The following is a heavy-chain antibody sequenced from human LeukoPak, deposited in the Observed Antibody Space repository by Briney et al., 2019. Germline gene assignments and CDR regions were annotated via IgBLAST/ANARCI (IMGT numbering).Heavy chain of an antibody. CDR1: GFTFSSYS. CDR3: ASSTPYGEGAFDI. Sequence: GGSLRLSCAASGFTFSSYSMNWVRQAPGKGLEWVSSISSSSYIYYADSVKGRFTISRDNAKNSLYLQMNSLRAEDTAVYYCASSTPYGEGAFDIWGQGTMVTVSS. D-gene: IGHD4-17*01. V-gene: IGHV3-21*01. CDR2: ISSSSYI. J-gene: IGHJ3*02.